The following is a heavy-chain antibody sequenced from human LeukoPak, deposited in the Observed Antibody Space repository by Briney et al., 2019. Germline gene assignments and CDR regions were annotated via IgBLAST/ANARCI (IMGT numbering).Heavy chain of an antibody. J-gene: IGHJ5*02. CDR3: ARRLTQYDCFDP. D-gene: IGHD2-2*01. CDR1: GDSVSSNSVT. CDR2: TYYRSTWYN. Sequence: SQTLSLTCAISGDSVSSNSVTWNWIRQSPSRGLKWLGRTYYRSTWYNDYAVSVRGRITVNPDTSKNQFSLHLNSVTPKDTAVYYCARRLTQYDCFDPWGQGILVTVSS. V-gene: IGHV6-1*01.